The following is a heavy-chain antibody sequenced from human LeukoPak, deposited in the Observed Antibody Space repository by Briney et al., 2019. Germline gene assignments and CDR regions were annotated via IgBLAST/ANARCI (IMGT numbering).Heavy chain of an antibody. CDR3: ARTGYGIRPFDI. D-gene: IGHD5-18*01. CDR1: GGSFSGYY. J-gene: IGHJ3*02. CDR2: INHSGST. Sequence: SETLSLTCAVYGGSFSGYYWSWIRQPPGKGLEWIGEINHSGSTNYNPSLKSRVTISVDTSKNQFSLKLSSVTAADTAVYYCARTGYGIRPFDIWGQGTMVTVSS. V-gene: IGHV4-34*01.